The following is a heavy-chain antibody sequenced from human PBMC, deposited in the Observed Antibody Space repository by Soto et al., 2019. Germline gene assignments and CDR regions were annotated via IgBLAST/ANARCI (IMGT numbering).Heavy chain of an antibody. V-gene: IGHV5-10-1*01. J-gene: IGHJ6*02. CDR2: IDPSDSYT. D-gene: IGHD2-2*01. Sequence: GESLKISCKGSGYSFTSYWISWVRQMPGKGLEWMGRIDPSDSYTNYSPSFQGHVTISADKSISTAYLQWSSLKASDTAMYYCARMKHIVVVPAEVYYYGMDVWGQGTTVTVSS. CDR3: ARMKHIVVVPAEVYYYGMDV. CDR1: GYSFTSYW.